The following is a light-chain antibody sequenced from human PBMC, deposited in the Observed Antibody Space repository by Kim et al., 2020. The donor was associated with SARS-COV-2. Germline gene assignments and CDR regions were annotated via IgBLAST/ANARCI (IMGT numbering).Light chain of an antibody. CDR3: EAWNGNAVF. CDR1: IVGGNS. V-gene: IGLV3-21*04. CDR2: SDT. J-gene: IGLJ2*01. Sequence: SYELTQPPSVSVAPGETARITCGGNIVGGNSVHWYRQRPGQAPVVVMYSDTDRPSDIPERFSGSTSGNTATLTISSVEGGDEADYSCEAWNGNAVFFGGG.